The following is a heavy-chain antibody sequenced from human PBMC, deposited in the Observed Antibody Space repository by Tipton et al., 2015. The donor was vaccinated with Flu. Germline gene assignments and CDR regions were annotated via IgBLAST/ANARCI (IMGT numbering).Heavy chain of an antibody. D-gene: IGHD2-21*01. CDR2: INHSGST. CDR3: ARGLRGGAFSGMDV. Sequence: TLSLTCAVYGGSFSGYYWSWIRQPPGKGLEWIGEINHSGSTNYNPSLKSRVTISVDTSKNQFSLKLSSVTAADTAVYYCARGLRGGAFSGMDVWGQGTTVTVSS. CDR1: GGSFSGYY. J-gene: IGHJ6*02. V-gene: IGHV4-34*01.